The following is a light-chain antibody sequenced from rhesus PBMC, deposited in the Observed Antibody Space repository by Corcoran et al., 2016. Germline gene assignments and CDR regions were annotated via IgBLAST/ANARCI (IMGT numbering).Light chain of an antibody. CDR1: QSVSSY. Sequence: EIVMTQSPATLSLSPGETATISCRTSQSVSSYVAWYQQKPGQAPRLLISGASSRATGIPDRFRGSGSGTDLTLTTSSLEPEDFAVYYCQETSNLFTFGPGTKLDIK. CDR3: QETSNLFT. CDR2: GAS. V-gene: IGKV3-31*02. J-gene: IGKJ3*01.